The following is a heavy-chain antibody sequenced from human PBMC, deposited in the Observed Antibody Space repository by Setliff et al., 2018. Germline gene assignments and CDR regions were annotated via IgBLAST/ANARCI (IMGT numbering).Heavy chain of an antibody. CDR2: VYHSGGT. V-gene: IGHV4-39*01. Sequence: SETLSLTCTVSGGSISSGSDYWAWIRQPPGKGLGWLGTVYHSGGTYYNPSLKSRVTMSVDTSKNLFSLKLNSVTAADTALYYCARHVKVATEYFDCWGQGTLVTVSS. CDR3: ARHVKVATEYFDC. CDR1: GGSISSGSDY. J-gene: IGHJ4*02. D-gene: IGHD5-12*01.